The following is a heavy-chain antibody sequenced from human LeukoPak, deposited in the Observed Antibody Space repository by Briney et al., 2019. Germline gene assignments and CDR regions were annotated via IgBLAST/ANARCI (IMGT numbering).Heavy chain of an antibody. Sequence: SETLSLTCTVSGGSMTISTDYWAWVRQPPGKGLEWIGSIHFTGKTYYNVPLKSRVTISIDTSKNQFSLNLTSVTAADTAVYYCARLWYLPQYYFDYWGLGTLVTVCS. J-gene: IGHJ4*02. CDR3: ARLWYLPQYYFDY. D-gene: IGHD6-13*01. V-gene: IGHV4-39*01. CDR2: IHFTGKT. CDR1: GGSMTISTDY.